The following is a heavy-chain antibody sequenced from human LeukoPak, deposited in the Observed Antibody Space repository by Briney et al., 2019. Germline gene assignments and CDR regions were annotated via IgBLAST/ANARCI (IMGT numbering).Heavy chain of an antibody. CDR3: AKDLEGYYGSGTIDY. V-gene: IGHV3-23*01. J-gene: IGHJ4*02. D-gene: IGHD3-10*01. CDR2: ISGSGST. Sequence: GGSLRLSCAASGFTFSSYAMSWVRQAPGKGLEWVSAISGSGSTYYADSVKGRFTISRDNSKNTLYLQMNSLRAEDTAVYYCAKDLEGYYGSGTIDYWGQGTLVTVSS. CDR1: GFTFSSYA.